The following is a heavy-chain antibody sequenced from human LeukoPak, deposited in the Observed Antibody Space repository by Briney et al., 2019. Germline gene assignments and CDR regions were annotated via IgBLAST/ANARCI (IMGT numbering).Heavy chain of an antibody. D-gene: IGHD4-23*01. CDR3: ATDQNSVVHYFDY. Sequence: ASVTVSCKVSGYTLTELSMHWVRQAPGKGLEWMGGFDPEDGETIYAQKFQGRVTMTEDTSTDTAYMELSSLRSEDTAVYYCATDQNSVVHYFDYWGQGTLVTVSS. CDR1: GYTLTELS. CDR2: FDPEDGET. V-gene: IGHV1-24*01. J-gene: IGHJ4*02.